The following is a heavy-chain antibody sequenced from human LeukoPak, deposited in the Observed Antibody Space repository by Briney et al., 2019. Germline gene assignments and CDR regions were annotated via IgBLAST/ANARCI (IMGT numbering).Heavy chain of an antibody. Sequence: SETLSLTCTVSGGSISTYYWNWTRQPPGEGLEWIGYIYYTGSTKSNPSLKSRVTISLDTSKDQFSLNLSSVTAADTAVYYCARRVVVVTANDKSDAFDMWGQGTVVTVSS. D-gene: IGHD2-15*01. CDR3: ARRVVVVTANDKSDAFDM. V-gene: IGHV4-59*01. CDR1: GGSISTYY. CDR2: IYYTGST. J-gene: IGHJ3*02.